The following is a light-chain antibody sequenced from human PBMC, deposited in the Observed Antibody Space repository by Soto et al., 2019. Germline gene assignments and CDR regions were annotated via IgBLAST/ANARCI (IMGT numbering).Light chain of an antibody. Sequence: DIQLTQSPSFLSASVGDRVTITCRASQGISRYLAWYQQKPGKAPKLLIYAASTLQSGVPSWFSGSGSGTEFALTISSLQPEDFATYYYQQLNSYPPFTFGPGTKVDIK. V-gene: IGKV1-9*01. CDR2: AAS. J-gene: IGKJ3*01. CDR3: QQLNSYPPFT. CDR1: QGISRY.